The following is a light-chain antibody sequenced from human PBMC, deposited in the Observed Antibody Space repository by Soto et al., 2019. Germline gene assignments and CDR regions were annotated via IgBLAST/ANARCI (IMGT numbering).Light chain of an antibody. Sequence: DIQMTQSPSSLSASVGDRVTITCRASQGISNYLAWYQQKPGKVPKILIYAASTLQSGVPSRFSGSGSGTDFTLTISSLQPEDGATYYCQKYNSAPRTFGQGTKVEIK. CDR2: AAS. J-gene: IGKJ1*01. V-gene: IGKV1-27*01. CDR1: QGISNY. CDR3: QKYNSAPRT.